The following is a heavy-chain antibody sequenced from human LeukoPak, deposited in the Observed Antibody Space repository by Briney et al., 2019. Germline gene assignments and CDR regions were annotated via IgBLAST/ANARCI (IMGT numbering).Heavy chain of an antibody. Sequence: GGSLRLSCAASGFTFSSHSMNWVRQAPGKGLEWVSYISSSSSTIYYADSVKGRFSISRDNAKNSLYLQMNSLRAEDTAVYYCARGAYYYEDWGQGTLVTVSS. CDR3: ARGAYYYED. CDR1: GFTFSSHS. J-gene: IGHJ4*02. CDR2: ISSSSSTI. V-gene: IGHV3-48*01. D-gene: IGHD3-22*01.